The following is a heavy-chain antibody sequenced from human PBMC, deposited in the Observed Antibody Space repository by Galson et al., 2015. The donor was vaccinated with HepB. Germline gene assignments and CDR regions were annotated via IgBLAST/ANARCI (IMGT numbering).Heavy chain of an antibody. D-gene: IGHD3-22*01. Sequence: SVKVSCKASGYTFTSYGISWVRQAPGQGLEWMGWISAYNGNTNYAQKLRGRVTMTTDTSTSTAYMELRSLRSDDTAVYYCARLDSSGYQIPFDYWGQGTLVTVSS. CDR2: ISAYNGNT. CDR3: ARLDSSGYQIPFDY. CDR1: GYTFTSYG. V-gene: IGHV1-18*01. J-gene: IGHJ4*02.